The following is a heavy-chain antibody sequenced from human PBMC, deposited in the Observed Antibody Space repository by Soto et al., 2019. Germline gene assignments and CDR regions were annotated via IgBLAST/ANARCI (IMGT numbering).Heavy chain of an antibody. D-gene: IGHD3-22*01. V-gene: IGHV4-30-4*01. CDR3: ARERRITMIVVVTDAFDI. CDR2: IYYSGST. J-gene: IGHJ3*02. CDR1: GGSISSGDYY. Sequence: PSETLSLTCTVSGGSISSGDYYWSWIRQPPGKGLEWIGYIYYSGSTYYNPSLKSRVTISVDTSKNQFSLKLSSVTAADTAVYYCARERRITMIVVVTDAFDIWGQGTIVTVSS.